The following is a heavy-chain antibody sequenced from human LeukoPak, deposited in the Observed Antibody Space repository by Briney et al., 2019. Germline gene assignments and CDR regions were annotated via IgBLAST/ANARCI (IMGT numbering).Heavy chain of an antibody. CDR1: GYSFTSYW. D-gene: IGHD6-13*01. CDR2: IYPGDSDT. Sequence: GESLKIHWKGSGYSFTSYWMGWVRQMPGKGLEWMGVIYPGDSDTRYSPSFRGQVTISADKSIRPAYLQWSSLKASDTAMYHCARQSSSWYYYYYYYGMDVWGQGTTVTVSS. CDR3: ARQSSSWYYYYYYYGMDV. V-gene: IGHV5-51*01. J-gene: IGHJ6*02.